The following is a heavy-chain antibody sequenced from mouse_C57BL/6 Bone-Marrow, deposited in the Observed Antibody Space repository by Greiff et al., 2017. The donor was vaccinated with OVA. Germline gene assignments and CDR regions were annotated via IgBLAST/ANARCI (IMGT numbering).Heavy chain of an antibody. Sequence: EVQVVESGTVLARPGASVKMSCKTSGYTFTSYWMHWVKQRPGQGLEWIGAIYPGNSDTSYNQKFKGKAKLTAVTSASTAYMELSSLTNEDSAVYYCTSPSFYYDYESSFAYWGQGTLVTVSA. CDR2: IYPGNSDT. J-gene: IGHJ3*01. CDR3: TSPSFYYDYESSFAY. CDR1: GYTFTSYW. V-gene: IGHV1-5*01. D-gene: IGHD2-4*01.